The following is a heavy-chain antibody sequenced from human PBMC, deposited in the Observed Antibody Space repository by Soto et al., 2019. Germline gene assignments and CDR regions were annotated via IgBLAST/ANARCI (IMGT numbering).Heavy chain of an antibody. CDR3: ASEDYGSGTDWFDP. Sequence: EVQLVESGGGLVKPGGSLRLSCAASGFTFSSYSMNWVRQAPGKGLEWVSSISSSSSYIYYADSVKGRFTISRDNDKNSLYLQMNSLRAEDTAVYYCASEDYGSGTDWFDPWGQGTLVTVSS. CDR1: GFTFSSYS. J-gene: IGHJ5*02. D-gene: IGHD3-10*01. V-gene: IGHV3-21*01. CDR2: ISSSSSYI.